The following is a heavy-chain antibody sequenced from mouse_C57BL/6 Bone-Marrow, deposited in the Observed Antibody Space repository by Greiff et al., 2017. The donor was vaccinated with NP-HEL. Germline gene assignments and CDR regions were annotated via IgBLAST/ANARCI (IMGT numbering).Heavy chain of an antibody. J-gene: IGHJ4*01. CDR1: GYTFTEYT. CDR2: FYPGSGSI. V-gene: IGHV1-62-2*01. Sequence: VKLQESGAELVKPGASVKLSCKASGYTFTEYTIHWVKQRSGQGLEWIGWFYPGSGSIKYNEKFKDKATLTADKSSSTVYMELSRLTSEDSAVYFCARHEIIGYDYGFPYAMDYWGQGTSVTVSS. CDR3: ARHEIIGYDYGFPYAMDY. D-gene: IGHD2-4*01.